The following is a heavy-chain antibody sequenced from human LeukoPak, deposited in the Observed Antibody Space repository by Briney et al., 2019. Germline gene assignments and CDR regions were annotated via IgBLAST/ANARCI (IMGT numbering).Heavy chain of an antibody. CDR2: IYYSGST. J-gene: IGHJ4*01. V-gene: IGHV4-59*08. CDR1: GGSISSYY. CDR3: ARQGSRDGYPYFFDY. D-gene: IGHD5-24*01. Sequence: SETLSLTCTVSGGSISSYYWSWIRQPPGKGLEWIGYIYYSGSTNYNPSLKSRVTMSANTSKKQFFLNLSSVSAADTAVYYCARQGSRDGYPYFFDYWGHGTLVTVSS.